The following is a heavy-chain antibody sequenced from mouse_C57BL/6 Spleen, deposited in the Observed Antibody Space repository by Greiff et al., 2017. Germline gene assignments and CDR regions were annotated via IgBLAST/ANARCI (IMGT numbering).Heavy chain of an antibody. Sequence: EVQVVESGGGLVKPGGSLKLSCAASGFTFSSYAMSWVRQTPEKRLEWVATISDGGSYTYYPDNVKGRFTISRDNAKNNLYLQMSHLKSEDTAMYYCARARVYYGSSYDWYFDVWGTGTTVTVSS. CDR2: ISDGGSYT. D-gene: IGHD1-1*01. J-gene: IGHJ1*03. CDR3: ARARVYYGSSYDWYFDV. CDR1: GFTFSSYA. V-gene: IGHV5-4*01.